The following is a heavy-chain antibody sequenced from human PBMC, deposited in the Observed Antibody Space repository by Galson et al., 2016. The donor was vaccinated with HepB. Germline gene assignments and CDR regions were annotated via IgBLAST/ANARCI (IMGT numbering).Heavy chain of an antibody. Sequence: QSGAEVKKPGETLKISCQGSGDTFTTYWIGWVRHMPGKGLEWMGIINPSDSDIRYNPSFEGQVTISADKSISTAYLQWTSLKASDTAIYYCARRAYYGAFDALDVWGQGTVGTVS. V-gene: IGHV5-51*01. D-gene: IGHD4-17*01. J-gene: IGHJ3*01. CDR3: ARRAYYGAFDALDV. CDR1: GDTFTTYW. CDR2: INPSDSDI.